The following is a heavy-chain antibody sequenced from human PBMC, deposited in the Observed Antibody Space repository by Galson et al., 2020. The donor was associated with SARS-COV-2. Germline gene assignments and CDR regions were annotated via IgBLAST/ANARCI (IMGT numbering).Heavy chain of an antibody. CDR1: GFTFSNYG. Sequence: GGSLRLSCAASGFTFSNYGIHWVRQAPGKGLEWVAVIWYDGSKKYYADSVKGRFTISRDNSNSTVYLQVNSLRAEDTAVYYCGKPITVYGVAPPYYAMDVWGQGTTVTVSS. CDR3: GKPITVYGVAPPYYAMDV. D-gene: IGHD3-3*01. J-gene: IGHJ6*02. CDR2: IWYDGSKK. V-gene: IGHV3-33*06.